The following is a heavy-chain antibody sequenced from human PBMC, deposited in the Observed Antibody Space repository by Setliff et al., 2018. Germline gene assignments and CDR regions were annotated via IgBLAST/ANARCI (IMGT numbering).Heavy chain of an antibody. J-gene: IGHJ3*02. CDR2: INHSGST. CDR3: AREPSPSDALDI. CDR1: GGSFSGYY. V-gene: IGHV4-34*01. Sequence: SETLSLTCAVYGGSFSGYYWSWIRQPPGKGLEWIGEINHSGSTNYNPSLKSRVTISLDTSTNQVSLKLSSVTAADTAVYFCAREPSPSDALDIWGQGTMVTVSS.